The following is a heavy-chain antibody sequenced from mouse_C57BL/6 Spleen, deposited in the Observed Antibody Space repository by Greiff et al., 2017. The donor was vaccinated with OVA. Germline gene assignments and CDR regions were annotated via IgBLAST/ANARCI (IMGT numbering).Heavy chain of an antibody. J-gene: IGHJ2*01. D-gene: IGHD1-1*01. CDR1: GFTFSDYY. CDR2: INYDGSST. Sequence: EVKLVESEGGLVQPGSSMKLSCTASGFTFSDYYMAWVRQVPEKGLEWVANINYDGSSTYYLDSLKSRFIISRDNAKNILYLQMSSLKSEDTATYYCARGGDGYYFDYWGQGTTLTVSS. CDR3: ARGGDGYYFDY. V-gene: IGHV5-16*01.